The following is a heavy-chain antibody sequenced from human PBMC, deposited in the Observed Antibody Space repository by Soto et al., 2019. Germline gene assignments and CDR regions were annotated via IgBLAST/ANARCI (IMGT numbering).Heavy chain of an antibody. Sequence: PSETLSLTCTVSGGSISSYYWSWIRQPPGKGLEWIGYIYYSGSTNYNPSLKSRVTISVDTSKNQFSLKLSSVTAADTAVYYCARAMRVVADGRYFDYWGQGTLVTVSS. CDR1: GGSISSYY. V-gene: IGHV4-59*01. CDR2: IYYSGST. D-gene: IGHD3-22*01. J-gene: IGHJ4*02. CDR3: ARAMRVVADGRYFDY.